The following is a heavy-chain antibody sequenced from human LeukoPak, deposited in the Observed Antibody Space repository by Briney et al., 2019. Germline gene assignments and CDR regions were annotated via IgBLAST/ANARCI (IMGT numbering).Heavy chain of an antibody. CDR2: IYDGGHT. CDR1: GFAVSNNY. CDR3: ARARCDTCGYGS. D-gene: IGHD3-22*01. Sequence: GGSLRLSRAASGFAVSNNYMSWVRQAPGKGLEWVAVIYDGGHTDYADSVKGRFTIYRDSSKNTLYLQMKSLRPEDTAEYYCARARCDTCGYGSWGQGTLVTVSS. V-gene: IGHV3-66*02. J-gene: IGHJ5*02.